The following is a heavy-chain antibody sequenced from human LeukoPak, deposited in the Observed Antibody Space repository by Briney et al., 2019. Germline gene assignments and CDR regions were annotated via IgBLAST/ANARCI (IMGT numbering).Heavy chain of an antibody. D-gene: IGHD2-2*02. CDR1: GGSFSGYY. Sequence: SETLSLTCAVYGGSFSGYYWSWIRQPPGKGLEWIGEINHSGSTNYNPSLKSRVTISVDTSKNQFSLKLSSVTAADTAVYYCARGYPWFDPWGQGTLVTVSS. V-gene: IGHV4-34*01. CDR3: ARGYPWFDP. J-gene: IGHJ5*02. CDR2: INHSGST.